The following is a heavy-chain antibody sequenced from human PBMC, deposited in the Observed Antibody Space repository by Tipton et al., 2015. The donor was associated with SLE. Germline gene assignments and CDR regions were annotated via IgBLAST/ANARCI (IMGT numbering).Heavy chain of an antibody. V-gene: IGHV4-39*01. J-gene: IGHJ4*02. CDR3: ARGVVIATFDY. CDR2: IYYSGST. D-gene: IGHD2-21*01. Sequence: LRLSCTVSGGSISSSSYYWGWIRQPPGKGLEWIGSIYYSGSTYYNPSLKSRVTISVDTSKNQFSLKLSSVTAADTAVYYCARGVVIATFDYWGQGTLVTVSS. CDR1: GGSISSSSYY.